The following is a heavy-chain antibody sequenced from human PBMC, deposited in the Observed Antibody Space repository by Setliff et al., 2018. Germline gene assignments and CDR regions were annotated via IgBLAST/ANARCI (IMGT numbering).Heavy chain of an antibody. CDR2: ISAYNGNT. D-gene: IGHD3-22*01. Sequence: ASVKVFCKASGYTFTSYGISWVRQAPGQGLEWMGWISAYNGNTNYAQKLQGRVTMTTDTSTSTAYMELRSLRSDDTAVYYCARVGVYYYDSSGYHRSPYYYYYGMDVWGQGTTVTVSS. J-gene: IGHJ6*02. CDR1: GYTFTSYG. CDR3: ARVGVYYYDSSGYHRSPYYYYYGMDV. V-gene: IGHV1-18*01.